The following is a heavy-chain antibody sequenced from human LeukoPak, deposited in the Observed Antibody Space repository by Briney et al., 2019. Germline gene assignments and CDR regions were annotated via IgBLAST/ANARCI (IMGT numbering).Heavy chain of an antibody. CDR2: ISSSSSYI. CDR1: GFTFSSYS. D-gene: IGHD6-13*01. Sequence: GGSLRLSCAASGFTFSSYSMNWVRQAPGKGLEWVSSISSSSSYIYYADSVKGRFTISRDNAKNSLYLQMNSLRAEDTAVYYCASFFGGSSSWYYYYYGMDVWGQGTTVTVSS. CDR3: ASFFGGSSSWYYYYYGMDV. V-gene: IGHV3-21*01. J-gene: IGHJ6*02.